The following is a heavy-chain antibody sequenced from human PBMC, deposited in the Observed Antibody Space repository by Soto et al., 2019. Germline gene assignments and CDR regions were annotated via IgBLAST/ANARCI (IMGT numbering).Heavy chain of an antibody. CDR3: ARSSNSSGYYYLLPGDY. D-gene: IGHD3-22*01. CDR1: GGTFSSYA. V-gene: IGHV1-69*13. J-gene: IGHJ4*02. CDR2: IIPIFGTA. Sequence: SVKVSCKASGGTFSSYAISWLRQAPGQGLEWMGGIIPIFGTANYAQKFQGRVTITADESTSTAYMELSSLRSEDTAVYYCARSSNSSGYYYLLPGDYWGQGTLVTVSS.